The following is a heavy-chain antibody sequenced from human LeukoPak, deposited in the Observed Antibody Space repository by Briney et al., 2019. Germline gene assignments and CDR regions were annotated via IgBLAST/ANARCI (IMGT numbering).Heavy chain of an antibody. Sequence: GGSLRLSCAASGFTFSDYAMSWVRQAPGKGLECVSGISGSGGRTYYADSVKGRFTISRDNSKHTVYLQMNSLRAEDTAIYYCTTYVVWSNYYDSNGYFPLSFDYWGQGTLVTVSS. D-gene: IGHD3-22*01. CDR1: GFTFSDYA. CDR3: TTYVVWSNYYDSNGYFPLSFDY. J-gene: IGHJ4*02. V-gene: IGHV3-23*01. CDR2: ISGSGGRT.